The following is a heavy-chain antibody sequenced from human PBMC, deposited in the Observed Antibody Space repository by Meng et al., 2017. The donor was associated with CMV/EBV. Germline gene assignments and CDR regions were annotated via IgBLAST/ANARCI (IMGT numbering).Heavy chain of an antibody. CDR3: ARDRGYYDFWSGYPPYFDY. CDR2: IKQDGSEK. D-gene: IGHD3-3*01. Sequence: GESLKISCAASGFTLSSYWMSWVRQAPGKGLEWVANIKQDGSEKYYVDSVKGRFTISRDNAKNSLYLQMNSLRAEDTAVYYCARDRGYYDFWSGYPPYFDYWGQGTLVTVSS. V-gene: IGHV3-7*01. J-gene: IGHJ4*02. CDR1: GFTLSSYW.